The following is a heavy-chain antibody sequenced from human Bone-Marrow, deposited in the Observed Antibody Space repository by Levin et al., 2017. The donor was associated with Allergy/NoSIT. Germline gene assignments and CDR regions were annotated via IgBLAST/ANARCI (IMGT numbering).Heavy chain of an antibody. CDR1: GFNFNSYV. D-gene: IGHD3-16*01. V-gene: IGHV3-23*01. CDR2: ISGSGGIT. Sequence: AGGSLRLSCAASGFNFNSYVMSWVRQAPGKGLEWVSGISGSGGITHYADSVKGRLTISRDNSKKTLHLQLNSLRGEDTAIYYCARSPLGGAMVTRFDYWGQGTQVIVSS. J-gene: IGHJ4*02. CDR3: ARSPLGGAMVTRFDY.